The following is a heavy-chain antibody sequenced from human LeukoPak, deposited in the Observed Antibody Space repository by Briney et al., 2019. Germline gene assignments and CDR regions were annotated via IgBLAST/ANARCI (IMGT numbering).Heavy chain of an antibody. CDR3: ARRSMDWYFDL. CDR2: ISSSSSTI. Sequence: GGSLRLSCAASGFTFSSYSMTWVRQAPGKGLEWVSYISSSSSTIYYADSVKGRFTISRDNAKNSLYLQMNSLRAEDTAVYYCARRSMDWYFDLWGRGTLVTVSS. V-gene: IGHV3-48*01. J-gene: IGHJ2*01. D-gene: IGHD6-6*01. CDR1: GFTFSSYS.